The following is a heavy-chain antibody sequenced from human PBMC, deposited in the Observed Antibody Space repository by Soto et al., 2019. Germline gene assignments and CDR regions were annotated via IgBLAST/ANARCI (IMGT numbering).Heavy chain of an antibody. CDR3: ARGHQLLQGGYYYYGMDV. Sequence: PSETLSLTCAVYGGSFSGYYWSWIRQPPGKGLEWIGEINHSGSTNYNPSPKSRVTISVDTSKNQFSLKLSSVTAADTAVYYCARGHQLLQGGYYYYGMDVWGQGTTVTVSS. D-gene: IGHD2-2*01. CDR1: GGSFSGYY. CDR2: INHSGST. J-gene: IGHJ6*02. V-gene: IGHV4-34*01.